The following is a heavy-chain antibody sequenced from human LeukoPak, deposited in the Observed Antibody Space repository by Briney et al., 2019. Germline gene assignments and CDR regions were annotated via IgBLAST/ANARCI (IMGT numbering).Heavy chain of an antibody. D-gene: IGHD4-11*01. V-gene: IGHV4-34*01. CDR1: GGSFSGYY. J-gene: IGHJ4*02. CDR2: INHSGST. Sequence: SETLSLTCAVYGGSFSGYYWSWIRQPPGKGLEWIGEINHSGSTNYNPSLKSRVTISVDTSKNQFSLKLSSVTAADTAVYYCARLFTGFDYWGQGTLVTVSS. CDR3: ARLFTGFDY.